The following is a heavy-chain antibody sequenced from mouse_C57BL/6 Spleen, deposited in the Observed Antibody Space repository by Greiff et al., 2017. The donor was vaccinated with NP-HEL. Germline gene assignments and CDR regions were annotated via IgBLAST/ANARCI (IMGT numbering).Heavy chain of an antibody. J-gene: IGHJ4*01. D-gene: IGHD1-1*01. CDR1: GYTFTSYW. V-gene: IGHV1-53*01. CDR3: ARGSYYGSSWAMDY. Sequence: QVQLQQPGTELVKPGASVKLSCKASGYTFTSYWMHWVKQSPGQGLEWIGNINPSNGGTNYNEKFKSKATLTVDKSSSTAYMQFSSLTSEYSAVYDCARGSYYGSSWAMDYWGQGTSVTVSS. CDR2: INPSNGGT.